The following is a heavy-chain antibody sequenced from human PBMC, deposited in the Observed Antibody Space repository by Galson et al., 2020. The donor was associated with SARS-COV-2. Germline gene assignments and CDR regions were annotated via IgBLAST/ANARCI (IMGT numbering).Heavy chain of an antibody. J-gene: IGHJ5*02. V-gene: IGHV4-59*13. CDR3: ARAPVGRNWFDP. D-gene: IGHD1-26*01. CDR1: GGSISSYY. Sequence: SETLSITCTVSGGSISSYYWSWFRQPPGKGLEWIGYIYYSGNTNYNPSLKSRVTISVDTSKNQFSLELNSVTHADTAVYYCARAPVGRNWFDPWGQGTLVTVSS. CDR2: IYYSGNT.